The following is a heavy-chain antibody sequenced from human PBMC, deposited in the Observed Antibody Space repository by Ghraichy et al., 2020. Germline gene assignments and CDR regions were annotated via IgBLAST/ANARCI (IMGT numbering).Heavy chain of an antibody. CDR2: ISGSGGST. D-gene: IGHD3-10*01. CDR1: GFTFSSYA. V-gene: IGHV3-23*01. CDR3: AKGGSGSHYYGMDV. Sequence: GSLRLSCAASGFTFSSYAMRWVRQAPGKGLEWVSAISGSGGSTYYADSVKGRFTISRDNSKNTLYLQMNSLRAEDTAVYYCAKGGSGSHYYGMDVWGQGTTVTVSS. J-gene: IGHJ6*02.